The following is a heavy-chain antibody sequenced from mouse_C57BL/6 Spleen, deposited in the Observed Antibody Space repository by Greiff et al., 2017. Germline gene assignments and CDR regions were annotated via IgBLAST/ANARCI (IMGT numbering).Heavy chain of an antibody. Sequence: QVQLQQSGAELVKPGASVKISCKASGYAFSSSWMNWVKQRPGKGLEWIGRIYPDDGDTNYNGKFKGKATLTAEKSSSTAYLQLSSLTSDGSAVFSRVFRPLPGVRSNYTMVYWGEGTPVTVS. D-gene: IGHD6-1*01. J-gene: IGHJ4*01. CDR1: GYAFSSSW. V-gene: IGHV1-82*01. CDR2: IYPDDGDT. CDR3: VFRPLPGVRSNYTMVY.